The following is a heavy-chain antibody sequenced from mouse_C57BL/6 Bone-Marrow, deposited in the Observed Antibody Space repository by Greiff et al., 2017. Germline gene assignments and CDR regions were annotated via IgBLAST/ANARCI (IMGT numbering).Heavy chain of an antibody. D-gene: IGHD3-2*02. CDR2: IYPRSGNT. CDR3: ARGGQLRPYYFDY. J-gene: IGHJ2*01. CDR1: GYTFTSSG. V-gene: IGHV1-81*01. Sequence: QVQLQQSGAELARPGASVKLSCKASGYTFTSSGISWVKQRTGQGLEWIGEIYPRSGNTYYNEKFKGKATLTADKSSSTAYMELRSLTSEDSAVYVCARGGQLRPYYFDYWGQGTTLTVSS.